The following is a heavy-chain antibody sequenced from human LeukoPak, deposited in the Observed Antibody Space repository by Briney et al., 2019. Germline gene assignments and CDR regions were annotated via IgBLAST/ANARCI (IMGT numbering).Heavy chain of an antibody. CDR1: GGSISSYY. CDR3: ARHGYSSGWYYFDY. D-gene: IGHD6-19*01. V-gene: IGHV4-59*01. CDR2: TYYSGST. Sequence: SETLSLTCTVSGGSISSYYWSWIRQPPVKGLEWIGYTYYSGSTNYNPSLKSRVTISVDTSKNQFSLKLSSVTAADTAVYYCARHGYSSGWYYFDYWGQGTLVTVSS. J-gene: IGHJ4*02.